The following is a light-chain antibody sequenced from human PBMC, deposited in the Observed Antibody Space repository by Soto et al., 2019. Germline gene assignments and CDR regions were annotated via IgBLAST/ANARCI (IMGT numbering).Light chain of an antibody. CDR2: GAS. CDR3: QQSSSSPLT. Sequence: DIQMTQSTYSLSASVGDRVPIACRASRTIDTSVHWYQHKPGKAPVLLLFGASRLQSGVPSRFSGRGSGVDFTLTISSLQPEDFATYYCQQSSSSPLTFGGGTKVDIK. CDR1: RTIDTS. V-gene: IGKV1-39*01. J-gene: IGKJ4*01.